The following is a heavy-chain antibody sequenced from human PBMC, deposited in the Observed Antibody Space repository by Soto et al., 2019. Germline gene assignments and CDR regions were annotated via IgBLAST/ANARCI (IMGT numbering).Heavy chain of an antibody. CDR3: ARTHYYDIAPIYFDY. Sequence: GGSLRLSCAASGFTFSSYAMHWVRQAPGKGLEWVAVISYDGSNKYYADSVKGRFTISRDNSKNTLYLQMDSLRAEDTAVYYCARTHYYDIAPIYFDYWGQGTLVTVSS. CDR2: ISYDGSNK. J-gene: IGHJ4*02. D-gene: IGHD3-22*01. CDR1: GFTFSSYA. V-gene: IGHV3-30-3*01.